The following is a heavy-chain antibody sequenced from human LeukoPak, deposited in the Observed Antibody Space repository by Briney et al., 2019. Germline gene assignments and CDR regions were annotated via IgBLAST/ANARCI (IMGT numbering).Heavy chain of an antibody. D-gene: IGHD2-21*02. CDR2: INRSGST. Sequence: SETLSLTCAVYGGSLSYYYWSWIRQPPEKGLEWIGEINRSGSTNYNPSLKSRVSISVDTSKNQFSLKLSAVTAADTAVYYCARGGFYCGDDCYVDYWGQGTLVTVSS. CDR1: GGSLSYYY. V-gene: IGHV4-34*01. J-gene: IGHJ4*02. CDR3: ARGGFYCGDDCYVDY.